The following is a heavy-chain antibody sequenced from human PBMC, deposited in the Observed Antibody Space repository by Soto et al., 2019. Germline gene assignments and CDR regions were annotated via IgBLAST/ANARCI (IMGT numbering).Heavy chain of an antibody. CDR2: ISAYNGNT. CDR1: GYTFTSYG. CDR3: ARETVAGLEWTDAFDI. V-gene: IGHV1-18*01. Sequence: ASVKVSFKASGYTFTSYGISWLRQAPGQGLEWMGWISAYNGNTNYAQKLQGKVTMTTDTSTSTAYMELRSLRSDDTAVYYCARETVAGLEWTDAFDIWGQGTMVTVSS. J-gene: IGHJ3*02. D-gene: IGHD6-19*01.